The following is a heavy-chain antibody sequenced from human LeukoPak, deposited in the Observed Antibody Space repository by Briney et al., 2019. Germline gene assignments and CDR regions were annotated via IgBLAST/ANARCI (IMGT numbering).Heavy chain of an antibody. CDR1: GGSISSYY. D-gene: IGHD3-9*01. CDR2: IYYSGST. J-gene: IGHJ3*02. CDR3: ARYLGYDIHPDELFDI. Sequence: SETLSLTCTVSGGSISSYYWSWIRQPPGKGLEWFGYIYYSGSTNYNPSLKSRVTISVDTSKNQFSLKLSSVTAADTAVYYCARYLGYDIHPDELFDIWGQGTMVTVSS. V-gene: IGHV4-59*08.